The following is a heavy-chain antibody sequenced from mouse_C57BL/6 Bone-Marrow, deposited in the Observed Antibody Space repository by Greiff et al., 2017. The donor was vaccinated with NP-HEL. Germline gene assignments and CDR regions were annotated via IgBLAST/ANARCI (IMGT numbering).Heavy chain of an antibody. V-gene: IGHV1-59*01. CDR3: ARKKRGLLGYFDY. J-gene: IGHJ2*01. Sequence: VQLQQPGAELVRPGTSVKLSCKASGYTFTSYWMHWVKQRPGQGLEWIGVIDPSDSYTNYNQKFKGKATLPVDTSSSTAYMQLSSLTSEDSAVYYCARKKRGLLGYFDYWGQGTTLTVSS. CDR2: IDPSDSYT. D-gene: IGHD2-3*01. CDR1: GYTFTSYW.